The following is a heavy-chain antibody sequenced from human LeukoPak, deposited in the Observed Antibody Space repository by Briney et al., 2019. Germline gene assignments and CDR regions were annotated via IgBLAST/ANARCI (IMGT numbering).Heavy chain of an antibody. V-gene: IGHV1-2*02. J-gene: IGHJ5*02. CDR2: INPNSGGT. Sequence: ASVKVSCKASGYTFTSYAMNWVRQAPGQGLEWMGWINPNSGGTYYAQKFQGRVTMTSDTSISTAYMELSRLRSDDTAVYYCARAIYSSSWTYNWFDPWGQGTLVTVSS. D-gene: IGHD6-13*01. CDR3: ARAIYSSSWTYNWFDP. CDR1: GYTFTSYA.